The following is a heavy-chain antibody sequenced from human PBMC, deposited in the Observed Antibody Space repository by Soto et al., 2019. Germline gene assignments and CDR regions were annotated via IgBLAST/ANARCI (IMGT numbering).Heavy chain of an antibody. Sequence: SETLSLTCAVSGGSLSSSNWWSWVRQPPGKALEWLGGILYSGSTKYNPSLNSRVTISXDXXXXHXSXRXXXVAAXDTAVDYCARESEDLTSNFDYWGQGTLVTVSS. J-gene: IGHJ4*02. CDR1: GGSLSSSNW. CDR2: ILYSGST. V-gene: IGHV4-4*02. CDR3: ARESEDLTSNFDY.